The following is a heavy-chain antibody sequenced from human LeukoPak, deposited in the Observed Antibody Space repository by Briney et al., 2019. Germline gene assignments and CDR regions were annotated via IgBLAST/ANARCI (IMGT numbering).Heavy chain of an antibody. CDR2: IYYSGST. Sequence: SEALSLTCTVSGGSISSYYWSWIRQPPGKGLEWIGYIYYSGSTNYNPSLKSRVTISVDTSKNQFSLKLSSVTAADTAVYYCARHAQVRITRSWFDPWGQGTLVTVSS. CDR3: ARHAQVRITRSWFDP. V-gene: IGHV4-59*08. CDR1: GGSISSYY. J-gene: IGHJ5*02. D-gene: IGHD1-14*01.